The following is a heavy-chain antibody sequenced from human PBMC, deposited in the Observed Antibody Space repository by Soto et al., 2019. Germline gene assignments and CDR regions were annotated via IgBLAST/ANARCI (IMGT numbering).Heavy chain of an antibody. D-gene: IGHD3-10*01. CDR2: TSAYNGNT. CDR3: ARGRGITIHMDV. J-gene: IGHJ6*02. V-gene: IGHV1-18*01. Sequence: QVQLVQSGAEVKKPGASVKVSCKASGYTFTSYGISWVRQAPGQGLEWRGRTSAYNGNTNYAQRLQGRVTMTTDTSTSTAYMEVRSLRSDDTAVYHCARGRGITIHMDVWGQGTTVTVSS. CDR1: GYTFTSYG.